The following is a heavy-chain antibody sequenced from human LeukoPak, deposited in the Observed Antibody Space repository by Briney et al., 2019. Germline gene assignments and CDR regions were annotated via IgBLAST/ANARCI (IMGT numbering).Heavy chain of an antibody. V-gene: IGHV4-59*01. D-gene: IGHD2-2*01. Sequence: SETLSLTCTVSGVSISSYYWSWIRQPPGKGLEWIGYIYYSGSTNYNPSLKSRVTISVDTSKNQFSLKLSFVTAADTAVYYCARDSQYCTSTSCYFDYWGQGTLVTVSS. CDR1: GVSISSYY. CDR3: ARDSQYCTSTSCYFDY. J-gene: IGHJ4*02. CDR2: IYYSGST.